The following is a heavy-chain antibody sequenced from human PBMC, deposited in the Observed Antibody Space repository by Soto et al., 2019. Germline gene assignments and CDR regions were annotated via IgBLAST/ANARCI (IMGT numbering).Heavy chain of an antibody. Sequence: QVQLVESGGGVVQPGRSLRLSCSASGFTFSDYTMHWVRQAPGRGLDWVAIILYDESDQYYSDSVKGRFTISRDNSKNTLYLQMHSLTTEDTAVYYCAKDGTHLWSKQYYFDSSGQGALVTVSS. V-gene: IGHV3-30*18. D-gene: IGHD1-26*01. CDR1: GFTFSDYT. CDR3: AKDGTHLWSKQYYFDS. CDR2: ILYDESDQ. J-gene: IGHJ4*02.